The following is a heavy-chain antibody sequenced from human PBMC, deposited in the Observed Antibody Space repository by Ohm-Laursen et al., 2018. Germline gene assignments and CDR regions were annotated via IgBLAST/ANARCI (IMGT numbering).Heavy chain of an antibody. CDR3: AKDFHSGSGSYTDFDY. Sequence: SDTLSLTCTVSGGSISSGGYYWSWIRQHPGKGLEWIGYIYYSGSTNYNPSLKSRVTMSVDTSKNQFSLKLSSVTAADTAVYYCAKDFHSGSGSYTDFDYWGQGTLVTVSS. J-gene: IGHJ4*02. CDR2: IYYSGST. D-gene: IGHD3-10*01. CDR1: GGSISSGGYY. V-gene: IGHV4-61*08.